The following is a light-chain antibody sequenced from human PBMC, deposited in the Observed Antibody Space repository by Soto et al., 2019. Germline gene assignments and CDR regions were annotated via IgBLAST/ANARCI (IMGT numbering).Light chain of an antibody. Sequence: QSVLTQPPSVSGAPGQRVTISCTGSSSNIGAGYDVHWYQQLPGRAPKLLIYGNTNRPAGVPDRFSGSKSGTSASLAITGLQDEDEADYYGLSFDSSLSVVFGGGTKLTVL. CDR1: SSNIGAGYD. CDR2: GNT. CDR3: LSFDSSLSVV. V-gene: IGLV1-40*01. J-gene: IGLJ2*01.